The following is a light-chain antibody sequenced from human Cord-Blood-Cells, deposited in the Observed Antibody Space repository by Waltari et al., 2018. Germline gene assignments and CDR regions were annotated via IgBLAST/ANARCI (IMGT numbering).Light chain of an antibody. CDR2: GAS. Sequence: EIVMTQSPANLSVSPGERATLSCRASPSVSSNLAWYQQKPGQAPRLLIYGASTRATGIPARFSGRGSGTEFTLTISSLQSEYFAVYYCEQYNNWPKTFGQGTKVEIK. CDR1: PSVSSN. V-gene: IGKV3-15*01. CDR3: EQYNNWPKT. J-gene: IGKJ1*01.